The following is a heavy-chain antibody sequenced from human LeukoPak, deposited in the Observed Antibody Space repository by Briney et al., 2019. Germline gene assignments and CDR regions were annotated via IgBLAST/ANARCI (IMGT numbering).Heavy chain of an antibody. Sequence: PSETLSLTCAVYGGSFSGYYWSWIRQPPGKGLEWIGEINHSGSTNYNPSPKSRVTISVDTSKNQFSLKLSSVTAADTAVYYCARHPSARSYYYFDYWGQGTLVTVSS. V-gene: IGHV4-34*01. D-gene: IGHD1-26*01. CDR1: GGSFSGYY. CDR2: INHSGST. CDR3: ARHPSARSYYYFDY. J-gene: IGHJ4*02.